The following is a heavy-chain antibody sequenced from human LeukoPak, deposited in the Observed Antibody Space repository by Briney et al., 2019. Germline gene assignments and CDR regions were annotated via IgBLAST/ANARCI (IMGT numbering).Heavy chain of an antibody. Sequence: GGSLRLSCLVSGFTFRKFWMSWVRQAPGRGLEWVANIHPEGNEKYHVESVKGRFTISRDNAKNLLFLQMNGLRVEDTAVYYCARGDDFSGDHWGQGTLVTVSS. CDR1: GFTFRKFW. J-gene: IGHJ4*02. CDR2: IHPEGNEK. D-gene: IGHD1-1*01. V-gene: IGHV3-7*04. CDR3: ARGDDFSGDH.